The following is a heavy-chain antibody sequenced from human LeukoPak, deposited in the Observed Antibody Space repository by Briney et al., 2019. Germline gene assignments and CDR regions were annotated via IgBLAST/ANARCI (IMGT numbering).Heavy chain of an antibody. Sequence: GGSLRLSCAASGFTFSRYGMHWVRQAPGKGLEFVANINEDGSEKYYVDSVKGRFTISRDNAKNSLYLQMNSLRAEDTAVYYCARAMDVWGQGTTVTVSS. J-gene: IGHJ6*02. CDR2: INEDGSEK. CDR1: GFTFSRYG. CDR3: ARAMDV. V-gene: IGHV3-7*04.